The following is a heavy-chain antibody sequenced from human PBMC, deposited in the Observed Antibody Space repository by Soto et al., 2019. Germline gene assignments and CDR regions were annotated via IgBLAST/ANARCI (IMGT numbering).Heavy chain of an antibody. CDR3: ARTGHSGSYSRLKYFQH. J-gene: IGHJ1*01. CDR2: ISAYNGNT. CDR1: GGTFSSYA. D-gene: IGHD1-26*01. Sequence: QVQLVQSGAEVKKPGSSVKVSCKASGGTFSSYAISWVRQAPGQGLEWMGWISAYNGNTNYAQKLQGRVTMTTDTSTSTAYMELRSLRSDDTAVYYCARTGHSGSYSRLKYFQHWGQGTLVTVSS. V-gene: IGHV1-18*01.